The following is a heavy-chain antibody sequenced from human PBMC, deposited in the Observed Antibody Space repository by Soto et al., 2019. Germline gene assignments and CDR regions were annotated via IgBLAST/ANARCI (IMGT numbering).Heavy chain of an antibody. V-gene: IGHV1-3*01. CDR3: ARAYSGYDYDEYYFDY. Sequence: GASVKVSCKASGYTFTSYAMHWVRQAPGQRLEWMGWINAGNGNTKYSQKFQGRVTITRDTSASTAYMELSSLRSEDTAVYYCARAYSGYDYDEYYFDYWGQGTLVTVSS. CDR2: INAGNGNT. D-gene: IGHD5-12*01. CDR1: GYTFTSYA. J-gene: IGHJ4*02.